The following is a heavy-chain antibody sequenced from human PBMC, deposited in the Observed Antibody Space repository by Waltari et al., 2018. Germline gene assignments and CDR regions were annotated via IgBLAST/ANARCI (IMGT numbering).Heavy chain of an antibody. CDR1: GGSFSGYY. J-gene: IGHJ6*03. CDR2: INHSGST. CDR3: AREIYYDSSGYYFYYYYYMDV. V-gene: IGHV4-34*01. Sequence: QVQLQQWGAGLLKPSETLSLTCAVYGGSFSGYYWSWIRQPPGKGLEWIGEINHSGSTNYNPSLKSRVTISVDTSKNQFSLKLSSVTAADTAVYYCAREIYYDSSGYYFYYYYYMDVWGKGTTVTVSS. D-gene: IGHD3-22*01.